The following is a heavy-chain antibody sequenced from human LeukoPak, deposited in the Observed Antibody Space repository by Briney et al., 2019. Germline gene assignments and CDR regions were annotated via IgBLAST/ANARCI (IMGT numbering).Heavy chain of an antibody. CDR3: ARGRGYCSGGSCHYFDY. CDR2: IISRGTTI. Sequence: PGGSLRLSCAASGFAFSDYSMNWVRQPPGKGLEWVSYIISRGTTIYYADSVKGRFTISRDNAKNSLYLQMNSLRAEDTAVYYCARGRGYCSGGSCHYFDYWGQGTLVTVSS. J-gene: IGHJ4*02. D-gene: IGHD2-15*01. V-gene: IGHV3-48*01. CDR1: GFAFSDYS.